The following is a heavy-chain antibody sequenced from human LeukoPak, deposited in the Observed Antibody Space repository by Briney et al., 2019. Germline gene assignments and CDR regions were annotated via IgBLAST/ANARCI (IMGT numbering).Heavy chain of an antibody. D-gene: IGHD4-17*01. Sequence: ASVKVSCKASGYTFTTYAMHWVRQAPGQRPELMGWINAGNGNTKYSQKFQGRVTITRDTSASTTYMELSSLRSEDTAVYYCARGSSTDGVDNWYDPWGQGTLVTVS. CDR2: INAGNGNT. CDR1: GYTFTTYA. CDR3: ARGSSTDGVDNWYDP. V-gene: IGHV1-3*01. J-gene: IGHJ5*02.